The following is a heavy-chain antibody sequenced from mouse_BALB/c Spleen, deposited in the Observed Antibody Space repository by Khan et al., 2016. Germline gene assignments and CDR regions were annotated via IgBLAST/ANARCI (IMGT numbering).Heavy chain of an antibody. CDR3: ARNDGSSYVRGMEY. CDR2: ISYSGGT. D-gene: IGHD1-1*01. V-gene: IGHV3-8*02. CDR1: GDSITSGY. Sequence: EVQLQESGPSLVKPSQTLSLTCSVTGDSITSGYWNWIRKFPGNKLEYMGYISYSGGTYNNPSLISRISITRDTSKNQYYLQLNSVTTEDTGTYYCARNDGSSYVRGMEYWGQGLSVTVSS. J-gene: IGHJ4*01.